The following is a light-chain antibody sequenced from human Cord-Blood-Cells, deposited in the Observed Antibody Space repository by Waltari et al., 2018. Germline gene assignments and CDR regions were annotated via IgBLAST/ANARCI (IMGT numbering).Light chain of an antibody. CDR2: RNN. CDR1: SPHIGSNY. CDR3: AAWDDSLSGWV. Sequence: QSVLTQPPSASGTPGQRVTISCSGSSPHIGSNYVSWYQQPPGTAPKLLIYRNNQRPSGVPDRFSGSKSGTSASLAISGLRSEDEADYYCAAWDDSLSGWVFGGGTKLTVL. J-gene: IGLJ3*02. V-gene: IGLV1-47*01.